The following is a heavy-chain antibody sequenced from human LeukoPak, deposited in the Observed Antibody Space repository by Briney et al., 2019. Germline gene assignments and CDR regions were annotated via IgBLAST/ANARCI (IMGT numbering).Heavy chain of an antibody. Sequence: PGGSLRLSCAASGFTFSSYAMHWVRQAPGKGLEWVAVISYDGSNKYYADSVKGRFTISRDNSKNTLYLQMNSLRAEDTAVYYCARDLPGDFRGGYDLEYYFDYWGQGTLVTVSS. V-gene: IGHV3-30-3*01. CDR3: ARDLPGDFRGGYDLEYYFDY. J-gene: IGHJ4*02. CDR1: GFTFSSYA. D-gene: IGHD5-12*01. CDR2: ISYDGSNK.